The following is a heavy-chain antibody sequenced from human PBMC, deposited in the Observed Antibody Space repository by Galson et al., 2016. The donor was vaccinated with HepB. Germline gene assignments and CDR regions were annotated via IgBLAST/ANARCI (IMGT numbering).Heavy chain of an antibody. CDR3: VDGGYCSGGNCYPLATFDT. CDR1: GFTFSDFG. Sequence: SLRLSCAASGFTFSDFGMYWVRQAPGKGLEWVSYISSRSTTIYYADSVEGRFTISRDNAKNSLYLHLTSLRDEDTAMYFCVDGGYCSGGNCYPLATFDTWGQGTMVTVSS. D-gene: IGHD2-15*01. V-gene: IGHV3-48*02. CDR2: ISSRSTTI. J-gene: IGHJ3*02.